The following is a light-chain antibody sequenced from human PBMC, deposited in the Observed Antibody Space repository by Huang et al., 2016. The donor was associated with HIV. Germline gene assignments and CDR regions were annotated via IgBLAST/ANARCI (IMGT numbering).Light chain of an antibody. CDR3: QQYNNWHLT. V-gene: IGKV3-15*01. CDR1: HSVSTN. J-gene: IGKJ4*01. Sequence: IVMTQTPAPLSVSPGGRATLSCRASHSVSTNLAWYQQKPGQTPRLIIYGSTTRATGVPARFSGSGSGTDFTLTINSLQSEDFGIYYCQQYNNWHLTFGGGTKV. CDR2: GST.